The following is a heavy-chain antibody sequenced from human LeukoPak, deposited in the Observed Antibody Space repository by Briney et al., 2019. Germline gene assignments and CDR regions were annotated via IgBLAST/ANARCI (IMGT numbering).Heavy chain of an antibody. CDR2: ISNSGGST. Sequence: GGSLRLSCAASGFTFSSYAMSWVRQAPGKGLEWVSTISNSGGSTYYADSVKGRFTISRDNSKNTLYLQMNSLRAEDTAVYYCAKVGYSYGYGYWGQGTLVTVSS. J-gene: IGHJ4*02. CDR1: GFTFSSYA. V-gene: IGHV3-23*01. D-gene: IGHD5-18*01. CDR3: AKVGYSYGYGY.